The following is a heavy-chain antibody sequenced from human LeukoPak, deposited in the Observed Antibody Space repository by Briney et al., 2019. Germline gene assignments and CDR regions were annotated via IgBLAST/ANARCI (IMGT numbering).Heavy chain of an antibody. V-gene: IGHV3-23*01. Sequence: GGSLRLSCAASGFTFRYYGMSWVRQAPGKGLEWVSSISGNGSVTNYADSVKGRVTISRDNSKATLYLLMNSLRAEDTAVYFCAGTIAVGATFVDYWGQGALVTVSS. CDR2: ISGNGSVT. CDR3: AGTIAVGATFVDY. J-gene: IGHJ4*02. CDR1: GFTFRYYG. D-gene: IGHD1-26*01.